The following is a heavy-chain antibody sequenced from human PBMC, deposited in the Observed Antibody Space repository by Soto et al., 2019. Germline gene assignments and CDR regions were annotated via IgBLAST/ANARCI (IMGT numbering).Heavy chain of an antibody. J-gene: IGHJ3*02. Sequence: GGSLRLSCAASGFTFSSYGMHWVRQAPGKGLEWVAVIWYDGSNKYYADSVKGRFTISRDNSKNTLYLQMNSLRAEDTAVYYCARDSPPEQQLERAFDIWGQGTMVTVSS. CDR1: GFTFSSYG. D-gene: IGHD6-13*01. CDR3: ARDSPPEQQLERAFDI. V-gene: IGHV3-33*01. CDR2: IWYDGSNK.